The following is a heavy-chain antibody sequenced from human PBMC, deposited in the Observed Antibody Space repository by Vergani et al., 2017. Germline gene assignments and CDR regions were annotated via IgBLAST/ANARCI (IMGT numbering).Heavy chain of an antibody. CDR2: IYYSGST. CDR1: GGSISSSNW. Sequence: QVQLQESGPGLVKPSGTLSLTCAVSGGSISSSNWWSWIRQPPGKGLEWIGYIYYSGSTNYNPSLKSRVTISVDTSKNQFSLKLSSVTAADTAVYYCARGSYDSSGYYKYYYYGMDVWGQGTTVTVSS. CDR3: ARGSYDSSGYYKYYYYGMDV. D-gene: IGHD3-22*01. V-gene: IGHV4-4*02. J-gene: IGHJ6*02.